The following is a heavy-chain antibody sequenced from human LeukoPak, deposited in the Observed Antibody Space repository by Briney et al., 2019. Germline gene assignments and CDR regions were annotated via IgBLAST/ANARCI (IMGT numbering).Heavy chain of an antibody. D-gene: IGHD4-17*01. V-gene: IGHV4-59*11. CDR1: DDSFSSHY. Sequence: SETLSLTCAVSDDSFSSHYWTWIRQPPGKGLEWIGYISYIGSTNYNPSRKSRVTISIDTSKNQLSLKLSSVTAADTAAYYCARDLVTVTKGFDIWGQGTMVSVSS. CDR2: ISYIGST. CDR3: ARDLVTVTKGFDI. J-gene: IGHJ3*02.